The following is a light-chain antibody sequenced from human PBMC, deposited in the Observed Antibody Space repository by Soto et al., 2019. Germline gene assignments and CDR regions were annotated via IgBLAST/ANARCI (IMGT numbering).Light chain of an antibody. V-gene: IGLV2-8*01. CDR2: EVS. Sequence: QSVLTQPPSASGSPGQSVTISCTGTSSDIGGYDYVSWYQQHPGKTPKFMIYEVSKRPSGVPDRFSGSKSGNTASLTVSGLQAEDEADYYCVSYAGSNIWMFGGGTQLTV. CDR1: SSDIGGYDY. CDR3: VSYAGSNIWM. J-gene: IGLJ3*02.